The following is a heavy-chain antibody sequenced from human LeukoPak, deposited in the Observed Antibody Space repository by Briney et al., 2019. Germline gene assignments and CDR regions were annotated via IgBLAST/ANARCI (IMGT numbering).Heavy chain of an antibody. J-gene: IGHJ4*02. D-gene: IGHD5-12*01. CDR3: ARVRGSGYNYAPWDY. CDR2: IIPIFGTA. Sequence: GASVKVSCKASGGTFSSYAISWVRQAPGQGLEWMGGIIPIFGTANYAQKFQGRLTITADKSTSTAYMELSSLRSEDTAVYYCARVRGSGYNYAPWDYWGQGTLVTVSS. V-gene: IGHV1-69*06. CDR1: GGTFSSYA.